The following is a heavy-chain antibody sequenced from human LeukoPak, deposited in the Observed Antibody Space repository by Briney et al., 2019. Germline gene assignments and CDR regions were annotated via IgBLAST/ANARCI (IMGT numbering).Heavy chain of an antibody. CDR1: GGSISSYY. Sequence: SETLSLTCTVSGGSISSYYWSWIRQHPGKGLEWIGYIYYSGSTYYNPSLKSRVTISVDTSKNQFSLKLSSVTAADTAVYYCASRPRWGGNFDYWGQGTLVTVSS. V-gene: IGHV4-59*06. D-gene: IGHD3-16*01. CDR2: IYYSGST. J-gene: IGHJ4*02. CDR3: ASRPRWGGNFDY.